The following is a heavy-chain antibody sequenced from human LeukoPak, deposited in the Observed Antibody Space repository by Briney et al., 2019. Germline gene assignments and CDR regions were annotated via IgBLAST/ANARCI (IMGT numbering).Heavy chain of an antibody. Sequence: PSETLSLTCSVSGGSISSSSYYWGWIRQPPGKGVEWIGSIYHSGSTYYSPSLKSRVTISVDKSKNQFSVKVSSVPAGDTAVYYCARVRSSRWYVYWGEGTLFT. D-gene: IGHD6-19*01. CDR2: IYHSGST. CDR1: GGSISSSSYY. J-gene: IGHJ4*02. CDR3: ARVRSSRWYVY. V-gene: IGHV4-39*07.